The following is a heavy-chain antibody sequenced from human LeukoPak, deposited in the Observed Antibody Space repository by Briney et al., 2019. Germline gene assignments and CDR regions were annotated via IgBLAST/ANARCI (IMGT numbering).Heavy chain of an antibody. J-gene: IGHJ4*02. CDR2: IDFSGRT. Sequence: SGTLSLTCTVSGGSISIFHRSWVRQPPGQGLQWIGSIDFSGRTDYNPSLKGRVTMSVDTSKKQFSLKLASATTWDTAVYFCARVGASGLADFEYWGQGTLVIVSS. CDR1: GGSISIFH. CDR3: ARVGASGLADFEY. D-gene: IGHD3-16*01. V-gene: IGHV4-59*13.